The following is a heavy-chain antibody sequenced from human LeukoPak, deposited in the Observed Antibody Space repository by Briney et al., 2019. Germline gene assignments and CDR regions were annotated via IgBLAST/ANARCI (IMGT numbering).Heavy chain of an antibody. J-gene: IGHJ4*02. CDR2: IIPIFGTA. CDR3: ARGLPSSGLVY. CDR1: GGTFSSYA. V-gene: IGHV1-69*05. D-gene: IGHD6-19*01. Sequence: SVKVSCKASGGTFSSYAIGWVRQAPGQGLEGMGRIIPIFGTANYAQKFQGRVTITTDESTSTAYMELSSLRSEDTAVYYCARGLPSSGLVYWGQGTLVTVSS.